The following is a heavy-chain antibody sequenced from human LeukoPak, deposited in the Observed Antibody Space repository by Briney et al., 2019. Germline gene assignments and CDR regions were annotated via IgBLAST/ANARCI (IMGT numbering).Heavy chain of an antibody. CDR1: GFTFSSYD. V-gene: IGHV3-23*01. Sequence: GGSLRLSCAASGFTFSSYDMSWVRQAPGKGLEWVSAISGSGDSTYYANSVKGRFTISRDNSKNTLYLQMNSLRAEDTAVYYCAKDVVRSQGSNYYYKDVWGKGTTVTVSS. D-gene: IGHD2-15*01. CDR3: AKDVVRSQGSNYYYKDV. J-gene: IGHJ6*03. CDR2: ISGSGDST.